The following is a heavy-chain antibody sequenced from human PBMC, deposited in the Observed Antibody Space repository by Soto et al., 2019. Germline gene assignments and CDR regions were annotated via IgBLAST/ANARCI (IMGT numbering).Heavy chain of an antibody. V-gene: IGHV1-3*01. D-gene: IGHD3-3*01. CDR2: INAGNGNT. CDR1: GYTFTSYA. Sequence: ASVKVSCKASGYTFTSYAMHWVRQAPGQRLEWMGWINAGNGNTKYSQKFQGRVTITRDTSASTAYMELSSLRSEDTAVYYCASGITIFGGPGGYMDVWGKGTTVTVSS. CDR3: ASGITIFGGPGGYMDV. J-gene: IGHJ6*03.